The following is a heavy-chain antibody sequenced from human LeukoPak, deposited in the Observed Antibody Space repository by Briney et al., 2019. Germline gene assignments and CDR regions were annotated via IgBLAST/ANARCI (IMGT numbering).Heavy chain of an antibody. CDR2: AYTSGST. J-gene: IGHJ3*02. Sequence: SETLSLTCTVSGGSISNGSYYWSWIRQPAGKGLEWIGHAYTSGSTNYNPSLKSRVTISVDTSKNQLSLMLRSVTAADTAVYYCARRYCSGGSCYSDRGAFDIWGQGTMVTVSS. CDR3: ARRYCSGGSCYSDRGAFDI. CDR1: GGSISNGSYY. V-gene: IGHV4-61*09. D-gene: IGHD2-15*01.